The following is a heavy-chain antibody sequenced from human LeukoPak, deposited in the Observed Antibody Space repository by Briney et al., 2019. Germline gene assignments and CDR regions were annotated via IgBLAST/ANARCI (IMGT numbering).Heavy chain of an antibody. CDR2: IIPIFGTA. D-gene: IGHD5-12*01. CDR1: GGTFSSYA. CDR3: AMRYSGYDNPHQTDFDY. J-gene: IGHJ4*02. V-gene: IGHV1-69*05. Sequence: SVKVSCKASGGTFSSYAISWVRQAPGQGLEWMGGIIPIFGTANYAQKFQGRVTITTDESTSTAYMELSSLRSEDTAVYHCAMRYSGYDNPHQTDFDYWGQGTLVTVSS.